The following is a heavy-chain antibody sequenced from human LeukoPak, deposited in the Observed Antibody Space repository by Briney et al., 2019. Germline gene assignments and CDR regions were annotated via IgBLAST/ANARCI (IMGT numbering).Heavy chain of an antibody. V-gene: IGHV3-74*01. D-gene: IGHD3-10*01. CDR1: GFTFSSYA. CDR3: ATDGGYAFDI. CDR2: IISDGSFT. Sequence: GGSLRLSCAASGFTFSSYAMHWVRQATGKALVCVSRIISDGSFTTYADSVKGRLTISRDNAKIMLYLQMNNLRAEDTAVYYCATDGGYAFDIWGQGTMVTVSS. J-gene: IGHJ3*02.